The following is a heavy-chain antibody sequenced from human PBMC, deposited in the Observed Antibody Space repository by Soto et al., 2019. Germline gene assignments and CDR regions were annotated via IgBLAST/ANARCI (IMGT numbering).Heavy chain of an antibody. J-gene: IGHJ4*02. V-gene: IGHV3-53*01. CDR3: ARERAVAGTWDYYFDY. CDR2: IYSGGST. Sequence: GGSLRLSCAASGFTVSSNYMSWVRQAPGKGLEWVSVIYSGGSTYYADSVKGRFTISRDNSKNTLYLQMNSLRAEDTAVYYCARERAVAGTWDYYFDYWGQGTLVTVSS. CDR1: GFTVSSNY. D-gene: IGHD6-19*01.